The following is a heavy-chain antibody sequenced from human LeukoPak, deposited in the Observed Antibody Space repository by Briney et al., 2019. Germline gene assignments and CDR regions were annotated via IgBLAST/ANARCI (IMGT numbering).Heavy chain of an antibody. V-gene: IGHV4-59*01. D-gene: IGHD3-3*01. Sequence: PSETLSLTCTVSGVSISSYYWIWLRQPPGKALEWIGYISYRGSTNYNPSLKSRVTISVDTSKTQSTLKRSSVTAANTAVYYCARSPGITIFGVVITNNWFDPWGQGTLVTVSS. CDR3: ARSPGITIFGVVITNNWFDP. CDR1: GVSISSYY. CDR2: ISYRGST. J-gene: IGHJ5*02.